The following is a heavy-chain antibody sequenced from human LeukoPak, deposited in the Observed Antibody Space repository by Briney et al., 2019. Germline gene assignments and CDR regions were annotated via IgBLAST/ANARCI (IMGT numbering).Heavy chain of an antibody. Sequence: PTGGSLRLSCAASGFTFSSYWMSWVRQAPGKGLEWVANIKQDGSEKYYVDSVKGRFTISRDNAKNSLYLQMNSLRAEDTAVYYCARDPTNLSGSYGYYFDYWGQGTLVTVSS. CDR3: ARDPTNLSGSYGYYFDY. CDR2: IKQDGSEK. CDR1: GFTFSSYW. D-gene: IGHD1-26*01. J-gene: IGHJ4*02. V-gene: IGHV3-7*01.